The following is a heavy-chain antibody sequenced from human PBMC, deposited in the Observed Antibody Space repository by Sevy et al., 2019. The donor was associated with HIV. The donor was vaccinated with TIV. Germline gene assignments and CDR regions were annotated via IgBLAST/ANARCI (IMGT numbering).Heavy chain of an antibody. D-gene: IGHD6-13*01. CDR3: AKDSYSSSWYHSYYYYGMDV. V-gene: IGHV3-43*01. CDR2: ISWDGGST. Sequence: GGSLRLSCAASGFTFNSYWMTWVRQAPGKGLEWVSLISWDGGSTYYADSVKGRFTISRDNSKNSLYLQMNSLRTEDTALYYCAKDSYSSSWYHSYYYYGMDVWGQGTTVTVSS. CDR1: GFTFNSYW. J-gene: IGHJ6*02.